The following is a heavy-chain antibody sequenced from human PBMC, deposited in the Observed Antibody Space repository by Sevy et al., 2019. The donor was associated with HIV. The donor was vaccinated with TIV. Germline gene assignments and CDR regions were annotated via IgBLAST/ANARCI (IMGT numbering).Heavy chain of an antibody. J-gene: IGHJ4*02. Sequence: GGSLRLSCAASGFTFSDYYMSWIRQAPGKGLEWVSYISSSGSTIYYADSVKGRFTISRDNAKNSLYLQMNSLGAEDTAVYYCARDYYDSSGYYYLDYWGQGTLVTVSS. CDR1: GFTFSDYY. CDR3: ARDYYDSSGYYYLDY. D-gene: IGHD3-22*01. CDR2: ISSSGSTI. V-gene: IGHV3-11*01.